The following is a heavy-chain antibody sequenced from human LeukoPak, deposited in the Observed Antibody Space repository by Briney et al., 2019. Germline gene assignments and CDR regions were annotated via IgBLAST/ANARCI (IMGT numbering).Heavy chain of an antibody. CDR3: ASSYYA. CDR2: TNHSGAT. CDR1: GGSFSTFY. V-gene: IGHV4-34*01. D-gene: IGHD3-10*01. Sequence: TSETLSLTCGVSGGSFSTFYWSWIRQPPGKGLEWIGETNHSGATSYNPFLKSRVNISVDTSNNQFSLKLTSVTAADSAVYYCASSYYAWGQGTLVTVSS. J-gene: IGHJ5*02.